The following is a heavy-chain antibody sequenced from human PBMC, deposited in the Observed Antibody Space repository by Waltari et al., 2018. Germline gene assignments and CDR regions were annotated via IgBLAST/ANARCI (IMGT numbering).Heavy chain of an antibody. D-gene: IGHD6-19*01. V-gene: IGHV3-48*03. CDR2: ISESGNSI. J-gene: IGHJ5*02. CDR1: GFTFSSYD. CDR3: MRDQYSSGWFGWFDP. Sequence: EVQLVASGGDLVQPGGCLRLSCAASGFTFSSYDMNWVRQAPGKGLGGISYISESGNSIFYADSVKGRFTISRDNARNSLYLQMNSLRAEDTAVYYCMRDQYSSGWFGWFDPWGQGTLVTVSS.